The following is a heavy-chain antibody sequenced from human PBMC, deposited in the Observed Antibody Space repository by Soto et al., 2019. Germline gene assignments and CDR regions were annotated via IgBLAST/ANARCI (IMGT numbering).Heavy chain of an antibody. V-gene: IGHV4-34*01. CDR2: INDSGST. Sequence: QVQLQQWGAGLLKPSETLSLTCAVYGGSFSGYYWNWIRQPPGKGLEWIGEINDSGSTNYNPSLKSRVTISVDTSKNKFALKLSSVTAAATSVYYCARSPLRSCSGGSCYRWFDPWGQGTLVTVSS. CDR1: GGSFSGYY. CDR3: ARSPLRSCSGGSCYRWFDP. D-gene: IGHD2-15*01. J-gene: IGHJ5*02.